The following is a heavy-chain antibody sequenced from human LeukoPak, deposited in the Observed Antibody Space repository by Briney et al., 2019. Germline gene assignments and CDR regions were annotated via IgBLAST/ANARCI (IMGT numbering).Heavy chain of an antibody. CDR2: IYYSGST. Sequence: SETLSLTCTVSGGSISSGDYYWSWIRQPPGKGLEWIGYIYYSGSTYYNSSLKSRVTISVDTSKNQFSLKLSSVTAADTAVYYCARGRANYCSSTSCYRYNWFDPWGQGTLVTVSS. J-gene: IGHJ5*02. V-gene: IGHV4-30-4*01. CDR1: GGSISSGDYY. D-gene: IGHD2-2*01. CDR3: ARGRANYCSSTSCYRYNWFDP.